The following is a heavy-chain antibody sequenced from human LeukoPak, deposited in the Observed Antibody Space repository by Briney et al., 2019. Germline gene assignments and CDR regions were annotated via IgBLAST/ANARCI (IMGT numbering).Heavy chain of an antibody. Sequence: SETLSLTCTVSGGSMHLFYWTWIRQSPGKGLEWIGNIYHIGYTEYNPSLKSRVTISVDTSKNQFSLKLSSVTAADTAVYYCARVEWQQLVVDYWGQGTLVTVSS. CDR2: IYHIGYT. CDR3: ARVEWQQLVVDY. CDR1: GGSMHLFY. D-gene: IGHD6-13*01. J-gene: IGHJ4*02. V-gene: IGHV4-59*01.